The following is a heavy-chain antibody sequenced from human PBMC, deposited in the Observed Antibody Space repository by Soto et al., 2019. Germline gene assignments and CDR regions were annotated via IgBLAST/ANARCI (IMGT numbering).Heavy chain of an antibody. V-gene: IGHV4-59*01. D-gene: IGHD4-4*01. CDR3: ARGMNTDSTTLDP. CDR1: GGSISSYY. J-gene: IGHJ5*02. CDR2: IYYSGST. Sequence: SETLSLTCTVSGGSISSYYWSWIRQPPGKGLEWIGYIYYSGSTNYNPSLKGRVTISVDTSKNQFSLKLSSVTAADTAVYYCARGMNTDSTTLDPWGQGTLVTVSS.